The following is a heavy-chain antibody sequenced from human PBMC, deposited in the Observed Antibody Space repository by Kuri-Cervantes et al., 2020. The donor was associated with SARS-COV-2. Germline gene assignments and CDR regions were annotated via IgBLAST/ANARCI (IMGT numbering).Heavy chain of an antibody. CDR3: ARTRGGGYRSSWYY. Sequence: SETLSLTCTVSGGSISSYYWSWIRQPPGKGLEWIGYIYYSGRTNYNPSLKSRVTISVDTSKNQFSLKLSAVTAADTAVYYCARTRGGGYRSSWYYWGQGTLVTVSS. CDR2: IYYSGRT. D-gene: IGHD6-13*01. CDR1: GGSISSYY. J-gene: IGHJ4*02. V-gene: IGHV4-59*08.